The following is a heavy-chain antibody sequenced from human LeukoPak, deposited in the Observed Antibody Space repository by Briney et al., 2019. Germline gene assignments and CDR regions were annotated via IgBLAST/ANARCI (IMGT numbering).Heavy chain of an antibody. CDR3: ARDSSSWANYYYYYGMDV. CDR2: ISSSGSTI. CDR1: GFTFSSYE. Sequence: PGGSLRLSCAASGFTFSSYEMNWVRQAPGKGLEWVSYISSSGSTIYYADSVKGRFTISRDNAKNSLYLQMNSLRAEDTAVYYCARDSSSWANYYYYYGMDVWGKGTTVTVSS. J-gene: IGHJ6*04. V-gene: IGHV3-48*03. D-gene: IGHD6-13*01.